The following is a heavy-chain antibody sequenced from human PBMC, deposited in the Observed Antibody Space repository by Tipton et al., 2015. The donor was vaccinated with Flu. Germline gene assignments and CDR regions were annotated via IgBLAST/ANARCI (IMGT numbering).Heavy chain of an antibody. D-gene: IGHD3-10*01. CDR1: GDSISSGSYY. V-gene: IGHV4-61*09. Sequence: TLSLTCSVSGDSISSGSYYWSWIRQPAGKGLEWIGHIYNSGSTNYSPSLKSRITISVDTSKKQFSLRLSSVTAADTAVYFCARARSFNYGYFDFWGQGALVAVSS. CDR3: ARARSFNYGYFDF. CDR2: IYNSGST. J-gene: IGHJ4*02.